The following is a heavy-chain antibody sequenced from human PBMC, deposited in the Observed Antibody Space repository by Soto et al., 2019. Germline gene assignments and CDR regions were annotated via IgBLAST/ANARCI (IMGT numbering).Heavy chain of an antibody. Sequence: EVQLVESGGGLVQPGGSLRLSCAASGFPFSSYWMHWVRQAPGKGLVWVSHIDTDGRRTGYAESVKGRFTLSRDNAKNALNQQMNSLRAEDMAVYYCVRDDLGGGMDYWGLGSLVTVSS. V-gene: IGHV3-74*01. CDR2: IDTDGRRT. J-gene: IGHJ4*02. D-gene: IGHD3-16*01. CDR3: VRDDLGGGMDY. CDR1: GFPFSSYW.